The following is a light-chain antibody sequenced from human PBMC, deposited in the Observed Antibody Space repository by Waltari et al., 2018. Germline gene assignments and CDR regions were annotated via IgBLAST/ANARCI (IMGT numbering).Light chain of an antibody. J-gene: IGLJ3*02. CDR2: EVS. CDR3: SSYRSSSTWV. Sequence: QSALTQPPSVSGSPGQSVTISCTGTSSDVGSYNRVSCYQQPPGTAPNLMIYEVSNRPSGFPDRFSGSKSGNTASLSISGLQAEDEADYYCSSYRSSSTWVFGGGTKLTVL. V-gene: IGLV2-18*02. CDR1: SSDVGSYNR.